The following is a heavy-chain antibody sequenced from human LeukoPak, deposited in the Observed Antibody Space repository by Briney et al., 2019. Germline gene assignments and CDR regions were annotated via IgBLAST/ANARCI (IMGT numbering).Heavy chain of an antibody. D-gene: IGHD2-8*02. Sequence: GGSLRLSCAASGFTFSRYSMNWVRQAPGKGLEWVSSIFPSGGEIHYADSVRGRFTISRDNSKSTLSLQMNSLRAEDTAIYYCATYRQVLLPFESWGQGTLVTVSS. CDR1: GFTFSRYS. V-gene: IGHV3-21*04. CDR3: ATYRQVLLPFES. CDR2: IFPSGGEI. J-gene: IGHJ4*02.